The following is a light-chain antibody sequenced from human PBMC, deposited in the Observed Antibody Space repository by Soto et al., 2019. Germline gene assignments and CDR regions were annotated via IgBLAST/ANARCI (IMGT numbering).Light chain of an antibody. CDR3: QQRSSWPIT. CDR2: DAS. V-gene: IGKV3-11*01. Sequence: EIVLTQSPATLSLSPGERATLSCRASQSVSSYLAWHQQNPGQAPRLLIYDASNRATGIPARFSGSGSVTDFTLTISSLEPEDFAVYYCQQRSSWPITFGQGTRREIK. CDR1: QSVSSY. J-gene: IGKJ5*01.